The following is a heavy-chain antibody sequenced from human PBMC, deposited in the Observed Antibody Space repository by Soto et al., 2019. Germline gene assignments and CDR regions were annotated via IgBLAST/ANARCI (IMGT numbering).Heavy chain of an antibody. J-gene: IGHJ3*02. CDR2: ISAYNGNT. D-gene: IGHD2-2*01. V-gene: IGHV1-18*01. CDR1: GYTFTSYG. Sequence: QVQLVQSGAEVKKPGASVKVSCNASGYTFTSYGISWVRQAPAQGLEWMGWISAYNGNTNYAQKLQGRVTMTTDTSTSTAYMELRSLRSDDTAVSSCKTIQLLKLSRDDAFDIWGQGTMVTVSS. CDR3: KTIQLLKLSRDDAFDI.